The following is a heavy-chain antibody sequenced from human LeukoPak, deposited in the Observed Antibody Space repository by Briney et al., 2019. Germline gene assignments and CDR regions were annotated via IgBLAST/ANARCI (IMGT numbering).Heavy chain of an antibody. CDR1: DYTFTSYG. CDR3: ARDRPIVVVFDAFDI. CDR2: INPNSGDT. Sequence: ASVKVSCKASDYTFTSYGFSWVRQAPGQGLEWMGWINPNSGDTNYAQKLQGRVTMTTDTSTSTAYMELRSLRSDDTAVYYCARDRPIVVVFDAFDIWGQGTMVTVSS. J-gene: IGHJ3*02. V-gene: IGHV1-18*01. D-gene: IGHD3-22*01.